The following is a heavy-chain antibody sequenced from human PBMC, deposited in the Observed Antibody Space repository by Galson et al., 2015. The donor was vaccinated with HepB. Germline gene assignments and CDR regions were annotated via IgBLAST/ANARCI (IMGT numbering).Heavy chain of an antibody. D-gene: IGHD3-16*01. CDR1: GEIFVGYD. CDR3: AYSGYDSLNSLDD. Sequence: SVKVSCKASGEIFVGYDIHWVRQASGQGLEWMGWMNSKSGNTGNAQKFQGRLTMTRDTSTRTAFMELTGLTSDDTALYFCAYSGYDSLNSLDDWGQGTLVIVSS. V-gene: IGHV1-8*01. CDR2: MNSKSGNT. J-gene: IGHJ4*02.